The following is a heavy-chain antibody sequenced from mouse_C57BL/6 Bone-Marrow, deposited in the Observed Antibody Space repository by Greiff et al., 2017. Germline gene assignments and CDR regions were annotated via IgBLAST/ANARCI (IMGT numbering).Heavy chain of an antibody. Sequence: VRLQQSGPELVKPGASVKISCKASGYAFSSSWMNWVKQRPGKGLAWIGRIYPGDGDTNYNGKFKGKATLTADKSSSTAYMQLSSLTSEDSAVYFCARLTLYGNYPHYCDYWGQGTTLTVSS. V-gene: IGHV1-82*01. CDR2: IYPGDGDT. CDR3: ARLTLYGNYPHYCDY. CDR1: GYAFSSSW. D-gene: IGHD2-1*01. J-gene: IGHJ2*01.